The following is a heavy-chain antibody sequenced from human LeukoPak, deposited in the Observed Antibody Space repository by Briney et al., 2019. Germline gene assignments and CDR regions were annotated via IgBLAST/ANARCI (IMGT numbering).Heavy chain of an antibody. CDR1: GFPISSHW. J-gene: IGHJ6*02. CDR3: MRDWRHYGMDV. Sequence: GESLKISCAASGFPISSHWIHWARQVPGKGLVWVSRNKGDGTSSSYADSVKGRFTISRDNAKNTVYLQMSSLRVDDTAVYYCMRDWRHYGMDVWGQGTTVTVSS. V-gene: IGHV3-74*01. D-gene: IGHD1-1*01. CDR2: NKGDGTSS.